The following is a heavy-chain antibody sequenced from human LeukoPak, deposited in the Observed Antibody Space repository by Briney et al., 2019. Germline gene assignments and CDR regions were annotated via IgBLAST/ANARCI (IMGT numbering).Heavy chain of an antibody. CDR2: IGRSGGGT. CDR3: ATVENSGGAITTPLDS. J-gene: IGHJ4*02. Sequence: PGGSLRLSCAASGFTFSTHAMSWVRQAPGKGLEWVSAIGRSGGGTYYADSVKGRFTVSRDNSKNTLYLQMNSLRADDTAVYYCATVENSGGAITTPLDSWGQGTLVTVSS. V-gene: IGHV3-23*01. D-gene: IGHD3-3*01. CDR1: GFTFSTHA.